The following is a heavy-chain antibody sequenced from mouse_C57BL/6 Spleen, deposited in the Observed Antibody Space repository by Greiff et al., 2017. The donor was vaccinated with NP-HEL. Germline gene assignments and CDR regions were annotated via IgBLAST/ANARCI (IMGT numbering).Heavy chain of an antibody. V-gene: IGHV2-5*01. J-gene: IGHJ4*01. D-gene: IGHD6-5*01. CDR1: GFSLTSYG. CDR2: IWRGGST. CDR3: ANKPYDYVDMDY. Sequence: QVQLQQSGPGLVQPSQSLFITCTVSGFSLTSYGVHWVRQSPGKGLERPCVIWRGGSTDYTAAFLYRLSITKDNSKSHVLFKMNSLQADVTAIYLLANKPYDYVDMDYWSQGTSVTVAS.